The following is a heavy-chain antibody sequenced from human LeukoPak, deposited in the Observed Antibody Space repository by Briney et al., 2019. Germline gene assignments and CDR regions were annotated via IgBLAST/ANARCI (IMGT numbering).Heavy chain of an antibody. CDR2: VDHTGST. CDR3: ARGRVSSSTWYSTYYYFFYMDF. Sequence: SETLSLTCTVSDDSITMYYWTWIRQPPGKGLEWIGYVDHTGSTKFNPSLNGRVSISIDTSNNLFSLRLRSVTAADTAVYFCARGRVSSSTWYSTYYYFFYMDFWGKGTTVTVSS. D-gene: IGHD4-11*01. J-gene: IGHJ6*03. CDR1: DDSITMYY. V-gene: IGHV4-59*01.